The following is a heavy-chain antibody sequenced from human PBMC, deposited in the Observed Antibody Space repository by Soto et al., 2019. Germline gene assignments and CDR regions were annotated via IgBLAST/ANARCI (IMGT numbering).Heavy chain of an antibody. D-gene: IGHD3-16*02. CDR1: GFTVSNNY. CDR3: AAYRHKGY. V-gene: IGHV3-66*01. J-gene: IGHJ4*02. CDR2: IYSGGST. Sequence: EEQLVESGGDLVQPGGSLRLSCAASGFTVSNNYMSWVRQAPGKGLEWVSLIYSGGSTYYADSVKGRFTISRDSSKNTLYLQLNSLSAEDPAIYYWAAYRHKGYWGQGTLVTVSS.